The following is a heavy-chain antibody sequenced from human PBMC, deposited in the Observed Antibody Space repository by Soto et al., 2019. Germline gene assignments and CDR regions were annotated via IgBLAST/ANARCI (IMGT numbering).Heavy chain of an antibody. CDR2: ISGSGGST. D-gene: IGHD5-18*01. CDR3: AKMNADGYDYGTRY. CDR1: GFTFSSYA. Sequence: EVQLLESGGGLVQPGGSLRLSCAASGFTFSSYAMAWVRQAPGKGLEWVSGISGSGGSTYYADSVKGRVTISRDNAKNTLYLQMISLSAEDAAVYDCAKMNADGYDYGTRYWGQGTLVIVSS. J-gene: IGHJ4*02. V-gene: IGHV3-23*01.